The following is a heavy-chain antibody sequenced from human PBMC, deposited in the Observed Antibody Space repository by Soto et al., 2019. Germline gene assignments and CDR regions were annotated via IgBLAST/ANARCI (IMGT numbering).Heavy chain of an antibody. CDR2: INAGIGDT. J-gene: IGHJ4*02. V-gene: IGHV1-3*01. D-gene: IGHD1-20*01. CDR1: GYTFTSYA. Sequence: ASVKVSFKASGYTFTSYAMHWVRQAPGQRLEWMGWINAGIGDTEYSEKFQGRVTITRDTSASTAYMELSSLRSEDTAVYYCARGITLPTPLDFWGQGTLDTVSS. CDR3: ARGITLPTPLDF.